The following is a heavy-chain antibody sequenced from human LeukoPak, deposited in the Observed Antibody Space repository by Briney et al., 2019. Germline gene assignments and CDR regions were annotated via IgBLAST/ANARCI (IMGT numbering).Heavy chain of an antibody. CDR3: AHRGLYYYNSSGYQDAFDI. Sequence: SGPTLVNPTQTLTLTCTFSGFSLSTSGVGVGWIRQPPGKALEWLALIYWDDDKRYSPSLKSRLTITKDTSKNQVVLTTTNMDPVDTATYYCAHRGLYYYNSSGYQDAFDIWGQGTMVTVSS. CDR1: GFSLSTSGVG. V-gene: IGHV2-5*02. D-gene: IGHD3-22*01. J-gene: IGHJ3*02. CDR2: IYWDDDK.